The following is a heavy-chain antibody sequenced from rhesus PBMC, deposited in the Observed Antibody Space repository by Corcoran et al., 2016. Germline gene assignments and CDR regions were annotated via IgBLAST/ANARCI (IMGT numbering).Heavy chain of an antibody. J-gene: IGHJ4*01. Sequence: EVQLVESGGGLVQPGGSLRLSCAASGFPFSDYYMSWVRQAPGKGLGWVSSISSASSYIYYADSVKGRFTISRDNAKNSLSLQMNSLKTEDTAVYYCTRLGPLGYYFDYGGQGVLVTVSS. CDR3: TRLGPLGYYFDY. V-gene: IGHV3S16*01. CDR1: GFPFSDYY. D-gene: IGHD3-34*01. CDR2: ISSASSYI.